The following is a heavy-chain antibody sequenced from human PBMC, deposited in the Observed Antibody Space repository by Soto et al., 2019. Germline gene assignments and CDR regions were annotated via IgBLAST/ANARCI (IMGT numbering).Heavy chain of an antibody. Sequence: TLTLTCTFSGFSLSTSGMCVSWIRQPPGKALEWLALIDWDDDKYYSTSLKTRLTISKDTSKNQVVLTMTNMDPVDTATYYCARIPKYYYGSGRYYYYGMDVWGQGTTVTVSS. CDR3: ARIPKYYYGSGRYYYYGMDV. J-gene: IGHJ6*02. V-gene: IGHV2-70*01. CDR2: IDWDDDK. CDR1: GFSLSTSGMC. D-gene: IGHD3-10*01.